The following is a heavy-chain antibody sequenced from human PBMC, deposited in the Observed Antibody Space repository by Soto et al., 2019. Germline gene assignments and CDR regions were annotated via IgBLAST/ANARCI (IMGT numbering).Heavy chain of an antibody. J-gene: IGHJ4*02. CDR1: GFTFSSYS. Sequence: GGSLRLSCAASGFTFSSYSMNWVRQAPGKGLEWVSSISSSSSYIYYADSVKGRFTISRDNAKNSLYLQMNSLRAEDTAVYYCARDYRHNWKSQTYYFDYWGQGTPVTVSS. CDR3: ARDYRHNWKSQTYYFDY. V-gene: IGHV3-21*01. D-gene: IGHD1-20*01. CDR2: ISSSSSYI.